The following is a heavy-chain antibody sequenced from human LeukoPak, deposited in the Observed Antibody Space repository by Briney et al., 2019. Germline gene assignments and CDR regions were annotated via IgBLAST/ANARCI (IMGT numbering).Heavy chain of an antibody. D-gene: IGHD6-19*01. CDR3: AESGSGWFGFDM. CDR1: GLTVSNNY. Sequence: PGGSLRLSCAASGLTVSNNYMSWVRQTPGKGLEWVSTISGSGGSTYHADSVKGRFTMSRDNSKNTLYLQMDSLRAEDTALYYCAESGSGWFGFDMWGQGTMVTVSS. J-gene: IGHJ3*02. V-gene: IGHV3-23*01. CDR2: ISGSGGST.